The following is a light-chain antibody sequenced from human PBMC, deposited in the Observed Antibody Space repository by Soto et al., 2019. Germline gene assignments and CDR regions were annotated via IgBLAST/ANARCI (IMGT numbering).Light chain of an antibody. V-gene: IGKV3-20*01. Sequence: ENVLTQSPGTLSLSPGERATLSCRASQNVDSNYLAWYQQKPGQAPRLLIYGTSSRATGIPDRFSGSGSGTDFTLTIDRLEPEDFAVYYCQQYGSSLYTFGQGTKLEIK. CDR3: QQYGSSLYT. CDR1: QNVDSNY. CDR2: GTS. J-gene: IGKJ2*01.